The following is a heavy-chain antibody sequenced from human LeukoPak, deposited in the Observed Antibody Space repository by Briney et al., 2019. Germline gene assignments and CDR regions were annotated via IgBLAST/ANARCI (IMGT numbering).Heavy chain of an antibody. D-gene: IGHD3-10*01. V-gene: IGHV4-39*01. CDR1: GGSISITNYY. Sequence: PETLCLTCTVSGGSISITNYYWGWIRQPPGKGLEWIGSINYSGNTFYNTSLKSRVTISVDTSKKQFSLKLSSVTAADTALYYCAGQRAWFGEWAFDSWGQGTRVSVSS. CDR3: AGQRAWFGEWAFDS. CDR2: INYSGNT. J-gene: IGHJ4*02.